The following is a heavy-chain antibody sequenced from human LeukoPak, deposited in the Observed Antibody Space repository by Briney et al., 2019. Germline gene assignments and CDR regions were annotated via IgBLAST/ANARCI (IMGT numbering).Heavy chain of an antibody. V-gene: IGHV3-30*03. Sequence: PGGSLRLSCAASGFTFSSYGMHWVREAPGKGLEWVAVMSYDGSNKYYADSVKGRFTISRDNSKNTLYLQMNSLRPDDTAVYYCATAPNYSSSRLPFDYWGQGTLVTVSS. CDR3: ATAPNYSSSRLPFDY. D-gene: IGHD6-13*01. CDR2: MSYDGSNK. J-gene: IGHJ4*02. CDR1: GFTFSSYG.